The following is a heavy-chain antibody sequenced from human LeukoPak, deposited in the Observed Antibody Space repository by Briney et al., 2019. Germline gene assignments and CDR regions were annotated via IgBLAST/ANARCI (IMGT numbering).Heavy chain of an antibody. D-gene: IGHD5-18*01. CDR1: GFTFSSYS. V-gene: IGHV3-21*01. CDR3: ATLGYSYGKPDY. J-gene: IGHJ4*02. Sequence: PGGSLRLSCAASGFTFSSYSMNWVRQAPGKGLEWVSSISSSSSYIYYADSVKGRFTISRDNAKNSLYLQMNSLRAEDTAVYYCATLGYSYGKPDYWGQGTLVTVSS. CDR2: ISSSSSYI.